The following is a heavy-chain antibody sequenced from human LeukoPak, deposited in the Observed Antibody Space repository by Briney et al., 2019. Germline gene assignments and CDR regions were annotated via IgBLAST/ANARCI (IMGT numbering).Heavy chain of an antibody. Sequence: GGSLRLSCAASGFTFSSYGMHWVRQAPGKGLEWVANIKQDGSEIYSVASVKGRFTISRDNAKNSLYLQMNSLRAEDTAVYYCARAGQEWFGDLGFDYWGQGTLVTVSS. CDR3: ARAGQEWFGDLGFDY. J-gene: IGHJ4*02. CDR1: GFTFSSYG. CDR2: IKQDGSEI. D-gene: IGHD3-10*01. V-gene: IGHV3-7*01.